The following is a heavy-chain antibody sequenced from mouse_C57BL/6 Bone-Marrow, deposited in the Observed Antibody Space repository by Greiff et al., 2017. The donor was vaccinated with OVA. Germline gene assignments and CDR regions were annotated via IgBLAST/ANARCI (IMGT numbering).Heavy chain of an antibody. J-gene: IGHJ3*01. Sequence: QVQLQQSGAELVRPGASVTLSCKASGYTFTDYEMHWVKQTPVHGLEWIGAIDPETGGTAYNQKFTGKAILTADKSSSTAYMELRSLTSEDSAVYYCTDYYCSSYPAWFAYWGKGTLVTVAA. D-gene: IGHD1-1*01. CDR1: GYTFTDYE. CDR3: TDYYCSSYPAWFAY. V-gene: IGHV1-15*01. CDR2: IDPETGGT.